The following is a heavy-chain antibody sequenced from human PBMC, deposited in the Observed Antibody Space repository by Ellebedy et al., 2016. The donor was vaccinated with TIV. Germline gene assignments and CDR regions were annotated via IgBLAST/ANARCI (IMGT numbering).Heavy chain of an antibody. D-gene: IGHD2/OR15-2a*01. CDR2: IVPVFGTA. CDR3: ARGTFLRSQAFDM. CDR1: GGSFSSYG. Sequence: ASVKVSCXASGGSFSSYGVSWVRQAPGQGLEWMGGIVPVFGTANYAQHFQGRVTITADESTNTAYLEVGSLRSEDTAVYYCARGTFLRSQAFDMWGQGTVVTVSS. V-gene: IGHV1-69*13. J-gene: IGHJ3*02.